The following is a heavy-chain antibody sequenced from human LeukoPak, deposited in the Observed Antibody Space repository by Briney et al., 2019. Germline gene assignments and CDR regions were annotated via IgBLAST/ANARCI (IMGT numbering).Heavy chain of an antibody. V-gene: IGHV3-7*01. J-gene: IGHJ5*02. CDR1: GLTFSRFW. CDR2: IEEDGSEK. D-gene: IGHD3-10*01. CDR3: VAGATSFDP. Sequence: GGSLRLSCAASGLTFSRFWMSWVRQAPGKGLEWVANIEEDGSEKNYVDSVRGRFTISRDNAKNSLYLQMNSLRDGDTAPYYCVAGATSFDPWGQGTLVTVSS.